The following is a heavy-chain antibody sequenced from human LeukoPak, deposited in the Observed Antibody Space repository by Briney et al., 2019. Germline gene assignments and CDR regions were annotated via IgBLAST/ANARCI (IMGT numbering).Heavy chain of an antibody. V-gene: IGHV3-74*01. CDR1: VFTLNTYW. D-gene: IGHD3-9*01. Sequence: GGSLRLPCAASVFTLNTYWMLWVCQAPGKGRVWVSRINTDGSSTSHADSPKGRFTISRDNAKNTLYLQLNSLRAEDTGVYYCANDMPGVGVDYWGQGTLVTVS. CDR2: INTDGSST. J-gene: IGHJ4*02. CDR3: ANDMPGVGVDY.